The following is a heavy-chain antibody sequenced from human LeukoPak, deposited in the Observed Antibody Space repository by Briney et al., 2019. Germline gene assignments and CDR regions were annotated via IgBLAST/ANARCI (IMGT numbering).Heavy chain of an antibody. D-gene: IGHD5-24*01. CDR1: GYSFVAYY. Sequence: ASVTVSCKASGYSFVAYYLDWMRQAPPQGREWMGWINPNTGETNNAHTFRGRVTMTLDSSVSTAYMELNSRTSDDTARDYCARGLENDYWGQGTLVTVSS. CDR3: ARGLENDY. V-gene: IGHV1-2*02. J-gene: IGHJ4*02. CDR2: INPNTGET.